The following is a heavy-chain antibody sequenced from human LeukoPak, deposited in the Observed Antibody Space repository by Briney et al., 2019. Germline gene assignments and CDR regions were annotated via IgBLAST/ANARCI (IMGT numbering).Heavy chain of an antibody. J-gene: IGHJ4*02. CDR1: GYTFTGYY. V-gene: IGHV1-2*06. D-gene: IGHD6-13*01. CDR3: AKGDSSTFDY. Sequence: ASVKLSCKASGYTFTGYYMHWVRQAPGHGLEWMGRINPNSGGTNYAQKFQGRVTMTRDTSISTAYMELSRLRSDDTAVYYCAKGDSSTFDYWGQGTLVTVSS. CDR2: INPNSGGT.